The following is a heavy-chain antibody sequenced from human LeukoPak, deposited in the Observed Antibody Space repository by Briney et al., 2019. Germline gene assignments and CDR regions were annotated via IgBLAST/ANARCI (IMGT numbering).Heavy chain of an antibody. V-gene: IGHV4-34*01. D-gene: IGHD1-26*01. CDR1: GGSFSGYY. CDR2: IYYSGST. J-gene: IGHJ4*02. CDR3: ARIVGATLFDY. Sequence: PSETLSLTCAVYGGSFSGYYWSWIRQPPGKGLEWIGSIYYSGSTYYNPSLKSRVTISVDTSKNQFSLKLSSVTAADTAVYYCARIVGATLFDYWGQGTLVTVSS.